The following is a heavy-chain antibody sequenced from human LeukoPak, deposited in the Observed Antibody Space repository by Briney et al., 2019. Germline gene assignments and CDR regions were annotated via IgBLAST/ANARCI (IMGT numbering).Heavy chain of an antibody. Sequence: SETLSLTCAVYGGSFSGYYWSWIRQPPGKGLEWIGEINHSGSTNYNPSLKSRVTISVDTSKNQFSLKLSSVTAADTAVYYCASTSRSLWWCEYYFDYWGQGTLVTVSS. CDR2: INHSGST. CDR1: GGSFSGYY. V-gene: IGHV4-34*01. J-gene: IGHJ4*02. D-gene: IGHD2-21*01. CDR3: ASTSRSLWWCEYYFDY.